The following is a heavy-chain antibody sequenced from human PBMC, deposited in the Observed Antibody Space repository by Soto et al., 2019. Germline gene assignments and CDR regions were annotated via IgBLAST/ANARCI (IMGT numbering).Heavy chain of an antibody. CDR1: GGTFSSYA. Sequence: QVQLVQSGAEVKKPGSSVKVSCKASGGTFSSYAIRWVRQAPGQGLEWMGGIIPIFGTANYAQKFQGRVTITADESTSTAYMELSSLRSEDTAVYYCARDPGSSSPYYYYGMDVWGQGTTVTVSS. J-gene: IGHJ6*02. V-gene: IGHV1-69*01. CDR2: IIPIFGTA. D-gene: IGHD6-6*01. CDR3: ARDPGSSSPYYYYGMDV.